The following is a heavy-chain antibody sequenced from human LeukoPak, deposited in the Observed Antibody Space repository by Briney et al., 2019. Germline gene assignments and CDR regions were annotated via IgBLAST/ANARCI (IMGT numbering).Heavy chain of an antibody. D-gene: IGHD6-6*01. J-gene: IGHJ4*02. V-gene: IGHV4-34*01. CDR3: ARSFVPYYFDY. CDR2: INHSAST. Sequence: SETLSLTCAVYGGSFSGYYWSWIRHPPGKGLEWIGEINHSASTNYNPSLKSRVTISVDTSKNQFSLKLSSVTAADTAVYYCARSFVPYYFDYWGQGTLVTVSS. CDR1: GGSFSGYY.